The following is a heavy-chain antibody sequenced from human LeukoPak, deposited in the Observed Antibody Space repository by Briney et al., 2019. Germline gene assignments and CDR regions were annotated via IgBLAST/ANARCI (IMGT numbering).Heavy chain of an antibody. Sequence: ASVKVSCKASGYTFTSYYMHWVRQAPGQGLEWMGIINPSGGSTSYAQKFQGRVTMTRDKSTSTVYMELSSLRSEDTAVYYCARSLHCGGDCYDNFDYWGQGTLVTVSS. CDR2: INPSGGST. CDR3: ARSLHCGGDCYDNFDY. D-gene: IGHD2-21*02. J-gene: IGHJ4*02. CDR1: GYTFTSYY. V-gene: IGHV1-46*01.